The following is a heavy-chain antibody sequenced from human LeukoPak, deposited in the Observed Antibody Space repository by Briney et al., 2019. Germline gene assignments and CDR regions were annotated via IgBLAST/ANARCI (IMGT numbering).Heavy chain of an antibody. V-gene: IGHV3-23*01. CDR3: ARMRLPVVVVISAFDY. Sequence: PGGSLRLSCAASGFTFSSYAMSWVRHAPGEGLEWVSAISGSGGSTYYADSVKGRFTISRDNSKNTLYLQMNSLRAEDTAVYYCARMRLPVVVVISAFDYWGQGTLVTVSS. CDR2: ISGSGGST. D-gene: IGHD3-22*01. J-gene: IGHJ4*02. CDR1: GFTFSSYA.